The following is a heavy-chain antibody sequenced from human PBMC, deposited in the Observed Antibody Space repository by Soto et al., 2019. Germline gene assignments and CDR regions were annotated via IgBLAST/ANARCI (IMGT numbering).Heavy chain of an antibody. J-gene: IGHJ4*02. CDR3: AHYLSTCSFDY. V-gene: IGHV2-5*02. CDR1: GFSLSTSGMG. CDR2: IYWDDDK. D-gene: IGHD6-13*01. Sequence: QITLKESGPTLVKPTQTLTLTCTFSGFSLSTSGMGVGWIRQPPGKALEWLALIYWDDDKRYSPSLKSRLTITKDTSKNQLVLTITNMDPVDTATSYFAHYLSTCSFDYCGQVTLVTVSS.